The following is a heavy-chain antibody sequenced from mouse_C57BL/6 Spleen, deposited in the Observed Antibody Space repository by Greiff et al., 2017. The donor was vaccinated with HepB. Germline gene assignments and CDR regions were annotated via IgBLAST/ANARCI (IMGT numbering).Heavy chain of an antibody. CDR2: ISSGSSTI. CDR3: ARPGDGYYPLFDY. CDR1: GFTFSDYG. V-gene: IGHV5-17*01. D-gene: IGHD2-3*01. Sequence: EVKLVEPGGGLVKPGGSLKLSCAASGFTFSDYGMHWVRQAPEKGLEWVAYISSGSSTIYYADTVKGRFTISRDNAKNTLFLQMTSLRSEDTAMYYCARPGDGYYPLFDYWGQGTTLTVSS. J-gene: IGHJ2*01.